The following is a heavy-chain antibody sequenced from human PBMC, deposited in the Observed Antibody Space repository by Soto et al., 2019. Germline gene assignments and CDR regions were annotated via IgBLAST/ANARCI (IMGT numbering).Heavy chain of an antibody. V-gene: IGHV4-59*01. CDR3: ARRHENYRNWFDP. Sequence: PXEALCLPWTGAGGSSSSYLWSWIWQPPGKGLDLIGYIYYSGSTNYNPSLKSRVTISLDTSKNKFSLKMSSVTAADTAVYYCARRHENYRNWFDPWGPGTLVTAPQ. CDR1: GGSSSSYL. J-gene: IGHJ5*02. CDR2: IYYSGST. D-gene: IGHD4-4*01.